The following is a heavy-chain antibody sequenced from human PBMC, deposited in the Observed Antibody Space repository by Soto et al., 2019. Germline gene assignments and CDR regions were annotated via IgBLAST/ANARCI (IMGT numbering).Heavy chain of an antibody. Sequence: QVQLVKSGAAAKKPGASVNVSCKASGHTFTPYNMHWVRQAPGQGLEWMGIINPSGDSTTYAQKLQGRVSMTRDSSTTTDYMELSSLEYEDTAVYFYARDACGPDYWGQGTLVTVSS. J-gene: IGHJ4*02. CDR2: INPSGDST. V-gene: IGHV1-46*01. CDR3: ARDACGPDY. CDR1: GHTFTPYN.